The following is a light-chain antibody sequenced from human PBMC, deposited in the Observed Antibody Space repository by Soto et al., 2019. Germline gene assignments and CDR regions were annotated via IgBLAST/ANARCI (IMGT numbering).Light chain of an antibody. CDR2: DVT. J-gene: IGLJ1*01. V-gene: IGLV2-14*03. CDR1: SSDVGGYNY. CDR3: SSYTTSNTRQIV. Sequence: QCALTQPASGSGSPGQSIASSCTGTSSDVGGYNYVSWYQRHPGKAPKLIIYDVTNRPSGVSNPFSGSKSGNTASLTISGLQPEDEADYYCSSYTTSNTRQIVFGTGTKVTVL.